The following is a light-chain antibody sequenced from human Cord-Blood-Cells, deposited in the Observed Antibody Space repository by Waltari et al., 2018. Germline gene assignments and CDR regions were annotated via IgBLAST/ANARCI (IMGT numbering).Light chain of an antibody. CDR2: EVS. Sequence: QSALTQPASVSGSPGQSITISCTGTSSDVCGYNYVSWYQQHPSKAPKLIIYEVSNRPSRVSNRFSGSKSGNTASLTISGLQAEDEADYYCSSYTSSSTLVFGTGTKVTVL. CDR3: SSYTSSSTLV. J-gene: IGLJ1*01. CDR1: SSDVCGYNY. V-gene: IGLV2-14*01.